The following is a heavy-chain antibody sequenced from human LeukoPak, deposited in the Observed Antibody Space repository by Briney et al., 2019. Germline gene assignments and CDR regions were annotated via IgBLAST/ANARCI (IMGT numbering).Heavy chain of an antibody. D-gene: IGHD2-15*01. CDR3: ARALSCSGGSCYSPLGD. CDR1: GYTFTSYA. CDR2: INTNTGNP. J-gene: IGHJ4*02. Sequence: GASVKVSCKASGYTFTSYAMNWVRQAPGQGLEWMGWINTNTGNPTYAQGFTGRFVSSLDTSVSTAYLQISSLKAEDTAVYYCARALSCSGGSCYSPLGDWGQGTLVTVSS. V-gene: IGHV7-4-1*02.